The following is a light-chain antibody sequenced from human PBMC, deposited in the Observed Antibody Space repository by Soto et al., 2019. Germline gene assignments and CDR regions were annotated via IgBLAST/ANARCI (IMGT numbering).Light chain of an antibody. CDR3: QQSYSTFWT. J-gene: IGKJ1*01. V-gene: IGKV1-39*01. CDR1: QSIDRY. Sequence: DLQLTQSPSSLSASVGDRLTITCRSSQSIDRYLNWYQQKPGKAPNLLIYAASTLQSGVPSRFTGSGSGTHFTLTISSLQPEDYGTYYCQQSYSTFWTFGQGTKVDIK. CDR2: AAS.